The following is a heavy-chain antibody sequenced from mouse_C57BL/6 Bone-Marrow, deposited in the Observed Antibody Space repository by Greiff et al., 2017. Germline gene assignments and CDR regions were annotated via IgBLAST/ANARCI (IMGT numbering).Heavy chain of an antibody. Sequence: DVKLVESGGGLVKPGGSLKLSCAASGFTFSSYTMSWVRQNPEKRLQWVAAISGGGGNTYYPACVKGRFTISRDDDKNILYLQMSSLRSEDTALYYCSRQVTTVLATKYFDVWGTGTTVTVSS. CDR3: SRQVTTVLATKYFDV. D-gene: IGHD1-1*01. V-gene: IGHV5-9*01. CDR1: GFTFSSYT. J-gene: IGHJ1*03. CDR2: ISGGGGNT.